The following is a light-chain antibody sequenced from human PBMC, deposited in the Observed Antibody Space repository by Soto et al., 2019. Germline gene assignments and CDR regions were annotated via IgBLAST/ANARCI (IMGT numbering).Light chain of an antibody. Sequence: EIVLTQSPGTLSLSPGERATLSCRASQSVSSAYLAWYQQIPGQAPRLLIYGASSRATGIPDRFGGSGSGTDFTLTISRLEPEDFAVYYCQQYDSSPRTFGQGTKVEVK. CDR2: GAS. CDR1: QSVSSAY. V-gene: IGKV3-20*01. CDR3: QQYDSSPRT. J-gene: IGKJ1*01.